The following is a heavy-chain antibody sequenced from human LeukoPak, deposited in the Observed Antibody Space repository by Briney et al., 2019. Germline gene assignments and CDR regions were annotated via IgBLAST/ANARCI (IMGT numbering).Heavy chain of an antibody. J-gene: IGHJ4*02. D-gene: IGHD2/OR15-2a*01. V-gene: IGHV4-39*01. CDR3: GRHENIIMVPTAHAFDY. Sequence: PSEPLSLTCSVSGGSISSSNYYWGWIRQPPGKGLERIGTIYYSGDSYYNPSLKSRASISVDTSKNRFSLNLNSVTAADTAVYFCGRHENIIMVPTAHAFDYWGQGALVTVSS. CDR2: IYYSGDS. CDR1: GGSISSSNYY.